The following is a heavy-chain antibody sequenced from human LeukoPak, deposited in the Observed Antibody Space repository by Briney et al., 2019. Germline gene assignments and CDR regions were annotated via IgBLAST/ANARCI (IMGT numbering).Heavy chain of an antibody. V-gene: IGHV4-61*02. J-gene: IGHJ6*03. CDR2: IYTSGST. CDR1: GGSISSGSYY. Sequence: SETLSLTCTVSGGSISSGSYYWSWIRQPAGKGLEWIGRIYTSGSTNYNPSLKSRVTISVDTSKNQFSLKLSSVTAADTAVYYCARSYYYYYMDVWGKGTTVTVSS. CDR3: ARSYYYYYMDV.